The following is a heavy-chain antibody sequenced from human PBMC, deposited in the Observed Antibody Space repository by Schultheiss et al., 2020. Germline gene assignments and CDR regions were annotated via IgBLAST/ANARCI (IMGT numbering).Heavy chain of an antibody. J-gene: IGHJ4*02. CDR3: ARMRTGSGWCYFDY. V-gene: IGHV4-59*08. CDR1: GGSISSYY. D-gene: IGHD6-19*01. CDR2: IYHNGAT. Sequence: SETLSLTCTVSGGSISSYYWSWIRQPPGKGLEWIGYIYHNGATNYNPSLKSRVTISVDTSKNQFSLKLSSVTAADTAVYYCARMRTGSGWCYFDYWGQGTLVTVSS.